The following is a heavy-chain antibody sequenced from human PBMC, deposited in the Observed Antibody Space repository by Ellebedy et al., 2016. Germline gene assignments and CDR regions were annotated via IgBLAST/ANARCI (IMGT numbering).Heavy chain of an antibody. CDR3: ARDRGVSDAFDL. CDR1: GYSISSGYY. D-gene: IGHD3-10*01. V-gene: IGHV4-38-2*02. CDR2: IHHGGST. Sequence: SETLSLXCSVSGYSISSGYYWGWIRQPPGKGLEWIGNIHHGGSTLYNPSLKSRVSISLDTSQNQFSLRLRYVTAADTAVYYCARDRGVSDAFDLWGQGTMVTVSS. J-gene: IGHJ3*01.